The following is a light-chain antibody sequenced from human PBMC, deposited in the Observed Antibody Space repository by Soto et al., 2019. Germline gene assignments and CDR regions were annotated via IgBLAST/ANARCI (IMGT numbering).Light chain of an antibody. V-gene: IGKV3-11*01. CDR3: QQRSDWPPT. J-gene: IGKJ5*01. Sequence: ENVLTQSPATLSLSPGDTATLSCRATQSLRNYLAWYQQKLGQAPRLLIYDASKRATGIPARFSGSGSGTDFTLTISSLEPEDVAVYFCQQRSDWPPTFGQGTRLEIK. CDR1: QSLRNY. CDR2: DAS.